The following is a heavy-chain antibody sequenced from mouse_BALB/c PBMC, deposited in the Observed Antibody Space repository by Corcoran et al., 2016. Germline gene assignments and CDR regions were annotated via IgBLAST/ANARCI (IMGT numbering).Heavy chain of an antibody. J-gene: IGHJ2*01. CDR2: IDPENGNT. Sequence: EVQLQQSGAELVRPGALVKLSCKASGFNIKDYYIHWVKQRPEQGLEWIGWIDPENGNTIYDPKFQGKASITADTSSNPAYLQLSSLTSEDTAVYYCARSGPYYGNYFDYWGQGTTLTVSS. CDR1: GFNIKDYY. V-gene: IGHV14-1*02. D-gene: IGHD2-10*01. CDR3: ARSGPYYGNYFDY.